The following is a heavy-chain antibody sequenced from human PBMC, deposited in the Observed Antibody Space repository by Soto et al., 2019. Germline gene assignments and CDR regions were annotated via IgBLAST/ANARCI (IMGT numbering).Heavy chain of an antibody. Sequence: EVQLLESGGGLVQPGGSLRLSCAASGFTFSSYAMSWVRQAPGKGLEWVSAISGSGGSTYYADSVKGRFTISRDNSKNTLYLQMNSLRAEDTAVYYCAKDEYDCWSGYRFPSDAFDIWGQGTMVTVSS. D-gene: IGHD3-3*01. J-gene: IGHJ3*02. V-gene: IGHV3-23*01. CDR3: AKDEYDCWSGYRFPSDAFDI. CDR1: GFTFSSYA. CDR2: ISGSGGST.